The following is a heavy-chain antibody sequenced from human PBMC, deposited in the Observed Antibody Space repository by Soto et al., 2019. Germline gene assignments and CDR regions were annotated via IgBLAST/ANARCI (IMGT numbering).Heavy chain of an antibody. Sequence: SETLSLTCTVSGDSISNNNFYWGWIRQPPGKGLEWIGTIYYSGSTNYNPSLKSRVTISVDTSKNQFSLKLSSVTAADTAVYYCARHKLGYSGYDGLFDYWGQGTLVTVSS. CDR2: IYYSGST. D-gene: IGHD5-12*01. CDR3: ARHKLGYSGYDGLFDY. V-gene: IGHV4-61*05. J-gene: IGHJ4*02. CDR1: GDSISNNNFY.